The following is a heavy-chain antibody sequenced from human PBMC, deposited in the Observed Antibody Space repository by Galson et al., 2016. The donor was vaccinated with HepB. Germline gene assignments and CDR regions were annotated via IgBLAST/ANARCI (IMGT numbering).Heavy chain of an antibody. V-gene: IGHV1-46*01. CDR2: INPSGGST. CDR1: GYTFTSYY. CDR3: ARDQIVVVVAATGYYYYYGMDV. Sequence: SVKVSCKASGYTFTSYYLHWVRQAPGQGLEWMGIINPSGGSTSYAQKFQGRVTMTRDTSTSTVYMELRSLRSEDTAVYYCARDQIVVVVAATGYYYYYGMDVWGQGTTVTVSS. J-gene: IGHJ6*02. D-gene: IGHD2-15*01.